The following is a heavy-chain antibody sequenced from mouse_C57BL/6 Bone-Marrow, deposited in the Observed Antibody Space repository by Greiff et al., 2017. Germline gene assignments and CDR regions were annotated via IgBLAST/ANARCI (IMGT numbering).Heavy chain of an antibody. Sequence: QVQLKESGPGLVQPSQSLSITCTVSGFSLTSYGVHWVRQSPGKGLEWLGVIWRGGSTDYNAAFMSRLSITKDNSKSQVFFKMNSLQADDTAIYYCAKNWRNLYWYCDVWGTGTTVTVSS. CDR3: AKNWRNLYWYCDV. J-gene: IGHJ1*03. V-gene: IGHV2-5*01. CDR1: GFSLTSYG. CDR2: IWRGGST.